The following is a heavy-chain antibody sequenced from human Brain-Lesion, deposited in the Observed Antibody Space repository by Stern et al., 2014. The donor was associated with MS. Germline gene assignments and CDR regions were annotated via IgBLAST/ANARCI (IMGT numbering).Heavy chain of an antibody. J-gene: IGHJ4*02. V-gene: IGHV1-2*04. CDR1: GYTFTGYY. Sequence: MQLVESGAEVKKPGASVKVSCKASGYTFTGYYMHWVRQAPGQGLEWMGWINPKSGGTNYAQKFQGWVTMTRDTSINTAYMELSRLRSDDTAVYYCATYYYDSTGYNDFGGQGTLVTVSS. CDR2: INPKSGGT. CDR3: ATYYYDSTGYNDF. D-gene: IGHD3-22*01.